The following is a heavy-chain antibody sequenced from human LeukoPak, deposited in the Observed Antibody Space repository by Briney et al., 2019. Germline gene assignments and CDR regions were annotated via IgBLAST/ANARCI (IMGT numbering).Heavy chain of an antibody. CDR2: IYDSGST. V-gene: IGHV4-39*01. D-gene: IGHD1-14*01. CDR3: ARMYPTENWFDP. CDR1: GGSISSSSYY. Sequence: SETLSLTCTVSGGSISSSSYYWGWIRQPPGKGLEWIGSIYDSGSTYYNPSLKSRVTISVDTSKNQFSLKLSSVTAADTAVYYCARMYPTENWFDPWGQGTLVTVSS. J-gene: IGHJ5*02.